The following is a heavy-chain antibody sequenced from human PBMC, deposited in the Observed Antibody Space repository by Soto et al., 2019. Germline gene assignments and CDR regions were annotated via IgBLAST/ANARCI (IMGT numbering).Heavy chain of an antibody. CDR2: IYWDDDK. J-gene: IGHJ6*02. CDR3: AYSRCGGDCLQSYSSHYYYGLDV. D-gene: IGHD2-21*02. CDR1: GFSLNTGGVG. Sequence: QITLKKSGPTLVKPTQTLTLTCTISGFSLNTGGVGVGWIRQPPGKALEWLALIYWDDDKRYSPSLKSRLTITKDTSKNQVVLIMPNMDPLDTAIYYCAYSRCGGDCLQSYSSHYYYGLDVWGQGTTVTVSS. V-gene: IGHV2-5*02.